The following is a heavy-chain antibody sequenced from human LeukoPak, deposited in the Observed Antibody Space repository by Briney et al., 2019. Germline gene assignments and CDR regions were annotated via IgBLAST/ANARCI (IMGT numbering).Heavy chain of an antibody. Sequence: SETLSLTCTVSGGSIRSGGYYWSWIRQRPAKGLEWIGYIYYSGNTYYNPSLQSRLTISVDTSKNQFSLKLSSVTAADTAVYYCAGVIVGATTGLFDYWGQGTLVTVSS. CDR3: AGVIVGATTGLFDY. V-gene: IGHV4-31*03. D-gene: IGHD1-26*01. J-gene: IGHJ4*02. CDR2: IYYSGNT. CDR1: GGSIRSGGYY.